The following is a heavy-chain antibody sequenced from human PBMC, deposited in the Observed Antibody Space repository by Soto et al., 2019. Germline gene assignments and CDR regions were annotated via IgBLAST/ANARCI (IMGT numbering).Heavy chain of an antibody. CDR3: ARSGGVHSSGYYRPFDY. Sequence: GESLKISCKGSGYSFTSYWIGWVRQMPGKGLEWMGIIYPGDSDTRYSPSFQGQVTISADKSISTAYLQWSSLKASDTAMYYCARSGGVHSSGYYRPFDYWGQGTLVTVSS. D-gene: IGHD3-22*01. CDR2: IYPGDSDT. J-gene: IGHJ4*02. V-gene: IGHV5-51*01. CDR1: GYSFTSYW.